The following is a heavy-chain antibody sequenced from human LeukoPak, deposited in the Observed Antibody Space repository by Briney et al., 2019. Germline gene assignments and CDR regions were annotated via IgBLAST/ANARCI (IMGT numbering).Heavy chain of an antibody. V-gene: IGHV3-21*01. CDR1: GFTFSEYS. Sequence: SGGSLRLSCAASGFTFSEYSINWVRQAPGKGLEWVSSISSSSSYIYYADSVKGRFTISRDNAKNSLYLQMNSLRAEDTAVYYCARWSGATEDYWGQGTLVTVSS. J-gene: IGHJ4*02. CDR2: ISSSSSYI. D-gene: IGHD1-26*01. CDR3: ARWSGATEDY.